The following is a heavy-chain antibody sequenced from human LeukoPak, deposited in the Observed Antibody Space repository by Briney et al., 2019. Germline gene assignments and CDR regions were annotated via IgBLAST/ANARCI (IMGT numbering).Heavy chain of an antibody. CDR2: IIPILGIA. V-gene: IGHV1-69*04. CDR1: GGTFSSYA. Sequence: GASVKVSCKASGGTFSSYAISWVRQAPGQGLEWMGRIIPILGIANYAQRFQGRVTITADKSTSTAYMELSSLRSEDTAVYYCAGDDIRGYSYGYNYWGQGTLVTVSS. CDR3: AGDDIRGYSYGYNY. J-gene: IGHJ4*02. D-gene: IGHD5-18*01.